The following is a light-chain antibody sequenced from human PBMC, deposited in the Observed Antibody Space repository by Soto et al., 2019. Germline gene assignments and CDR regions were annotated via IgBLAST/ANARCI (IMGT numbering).Light chain of an antibody. CDR2: TAS. J-gene: IGKJ2*03. Sequence: DIQMTQSPSSLSASVGDRVTITCRASQSISSYLNWYQQKPGKAPKLPIYTASSLQSGVPSRFSGSGSGTDFTLTISSLQPEHFATYYCQQSYSTPGFGQGTMLEIE. CDR1: QSISSY. V-gene: IGKV1-39*01. CDR3: QQSYSTPG.